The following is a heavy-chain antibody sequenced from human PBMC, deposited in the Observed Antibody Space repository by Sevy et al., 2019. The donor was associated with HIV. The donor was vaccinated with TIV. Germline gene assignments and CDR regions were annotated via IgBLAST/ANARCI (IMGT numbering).Heavy chain of an antibody. J-gene: IGHJ6*02. Sequence: GGSLRLSCTASGFAIDSYSMNWVRQAPGKGLEWLSSTSGSSSHIFYADSVKGRFTISRDNARNSVYLRMNSLRAEDTALYFCARDPTDDSGYSQGMDAWGQGTTVTVSS. D-gene: IGHD3-22*01. CDR2: TSGSSSHI. CDR1: GFAIDSYS. CDR3: ARDPTDDSGYSQGMDA. V-gene: IGHV3-21*01.